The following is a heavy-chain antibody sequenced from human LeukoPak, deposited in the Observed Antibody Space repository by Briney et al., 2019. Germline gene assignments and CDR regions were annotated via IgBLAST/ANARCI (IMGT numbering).Heavy chain of an antibody. CDR2: ISWNSGSI. D-gene: IGHD3-22*01. CDR1: GFTFDDYA. Sequence: GGSLRLSCAASGFTFDDYAMHWVRQAPGKGLEWVSGISWNSGSIGYADSVKGRFTISRDNAKNSQYLQMNSLRAEDTALYYCAKDRGPDSSGYYSDYYYGMDVWGQGTTVIVSS. V-gene: IGHV3-9*01. CDR3: AKDRGPDSSGYYSDYYYGMDV. J-gene: IGHJ6*02.